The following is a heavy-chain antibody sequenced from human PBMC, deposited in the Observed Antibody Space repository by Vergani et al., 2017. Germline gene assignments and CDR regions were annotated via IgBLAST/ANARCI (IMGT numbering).Heavy chain of an antibody. CDR2: IRSKNDGGTA. CDR1: GITFKNAW. V-gene: IGHV3-15*01. CDR3: YTDYHDY. J-gene: IGHJ4*02. D-gene: IGHD2-2*02. Sequence: EVQVVESGGGLIKPGGSLRLSCVVSGITFKNAWINWVRQAPGKGLEWIGRIRSKNDGGTADYAAPLKGRFTISRDDSKDSAFLLVNNLKTEDTAVYFCYTDYHDYWGQGIKVTVSS.